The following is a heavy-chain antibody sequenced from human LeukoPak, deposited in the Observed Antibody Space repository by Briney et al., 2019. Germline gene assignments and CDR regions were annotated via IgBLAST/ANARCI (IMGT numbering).Heavy chain of an antibody. V-gene: IGHV3-11*01. D-gene: IGHD6-19*01. Sequence: GGSLRLSCAASGFKFRDYYMSWIRQARRKGLEWISYITMSGSVIQYSSSVKGRFTTSRDNARNSLYLQLNSPRADDTAVYYCARGGWSRGWFDPWGQGTLVTVSS. CDR1: GFKFRDYY. J-gene: IGHJ5*02. CDR2: ITMSGSVI. CDR3: ARGGWSRGWFDP.